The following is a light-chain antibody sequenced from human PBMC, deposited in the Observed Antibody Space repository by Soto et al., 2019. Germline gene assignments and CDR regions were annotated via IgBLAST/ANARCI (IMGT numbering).Light chain of an antibody. CDR3: QQTFCTPRT. V-gene: IGKV1-39*01. CDR2: AAS. Sequence: DIQVTQSPSSPPASAGDRVTITSRASENIRTYSNWYQQKPGKAPAVLIYAASKLQSVVPLRFSGSGSGTDFTLNITRLQPADFATYYCQQTFCTPRTFGQGNKVEI. J-gene: IGKJ1*01. CDR1: ENIRTY.